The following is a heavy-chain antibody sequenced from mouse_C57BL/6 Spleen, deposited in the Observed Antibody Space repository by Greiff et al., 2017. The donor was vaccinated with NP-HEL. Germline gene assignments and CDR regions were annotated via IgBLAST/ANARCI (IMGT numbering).Heavy chain of an antibody. CDR1: GFTFSSYG. V-gene: IGHV5-6*02. CDR2: ISSGGSYT. CDR3: ARGDYYGSSYFWYFDV. Sequence: EVKLVESGGDLVKPGGSLKLSCAASGFTFSSYGMSWVRQTPDKRLEWVATISSGGSYTYYPDSVKGRFTISRDNAKNTLYLQMSSLKSEDTAMYYCARGDYYGSSYFWYFDVWGTGTTVTVSS. D-gene: IGHD1-1*01. J-gene: IGHJ1*03.